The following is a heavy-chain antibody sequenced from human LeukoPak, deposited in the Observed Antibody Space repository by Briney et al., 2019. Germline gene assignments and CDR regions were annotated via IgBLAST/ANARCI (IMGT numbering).Heavy chain of an antibody. CDR1: GFTFSSYS. CDR3: ARVMITFGGVIYYFDY. CDR2: ISSSSSYI. Sequence: GGSLRLSCAASGFTFSSYSMNWARQAPGKGLEWVSSISSSSSYIYYADSVKGRFTISRDNAKNSLYLQMNSLRAEDTAVYYCARVMITFGGVIYYFDYWGQGTLVTVSS. V-gene: IGHV3-21*01. D-gene: IGHD3-16*02. J-gene: IGHJ4*02.